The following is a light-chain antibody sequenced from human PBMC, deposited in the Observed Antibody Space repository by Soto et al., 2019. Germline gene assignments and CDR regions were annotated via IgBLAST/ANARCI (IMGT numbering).Light chain of an antibody. CDR2: GAS. CDR3: QQYHDWPLT. CDR1: QSVSSN. Sequence: EIVMTQSPATLSVSPGKRATLSCRASQSVSSNLAWYQQKPGQAPRLLISGASTRATGIPARFSGSGSGTEFTLSISSLQPEDSAVYYCQQYHDWPLTFGGGTKVEIK. V-gene: IGKV3-15*01. J-gene: IGKJ4*01.